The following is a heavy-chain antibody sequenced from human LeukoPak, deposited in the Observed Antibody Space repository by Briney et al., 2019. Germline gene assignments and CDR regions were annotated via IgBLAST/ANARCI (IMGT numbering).Heavy chain of an antibody. Sequence: SVKVSCKASGGTFSSYAISWVRQAPGQGLEWMGRIIPILGIANYAQKFQGRVTITADKSTSTAYMELSSLRSEDTAVYYCARVCNFGSGSAHLANAYYYYGMDVWGQGTTVTVSS. CDR3: ARVCNFGSGSAHLANAYYYYGMDV. J-gene: IGHJ6*02. CDR1: GGTFSSYA. V-gene: IGHV1-69*04. CDR2: IIPILGIA. D-gene: IGHD3-10*01.